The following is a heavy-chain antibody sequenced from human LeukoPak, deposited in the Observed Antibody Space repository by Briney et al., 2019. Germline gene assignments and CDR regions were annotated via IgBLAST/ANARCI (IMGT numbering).Heavy chain of an antibody. CDR3: ARVGVVGATSFDY. D-gene: IGHD1-26*01. J-gene: IGHJ4*02. V-gene: IGHV4-59*05. Sequence: SETLSLTCTVSGGSISSYYWSWIRQPPGKGLEWIGSIYYSGSTYYNPSLKSRVTISVDTSKNQFSLKLSSVTAADTAVYYCARVGVVGATSFDYWGQGTLVTVSS. CDR2: IYYSGST. CDR1: GGSISSYY.